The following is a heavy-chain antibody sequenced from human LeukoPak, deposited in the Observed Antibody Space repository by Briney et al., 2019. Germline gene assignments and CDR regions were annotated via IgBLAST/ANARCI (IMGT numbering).Heavy chain of an antibody. Sequence: PSETLSLTCTVSGGSISSSSYYWGWIRQPPGKGLEWIGTIYYSGSTYYNPSLKSRVTISLDTSKNQYSLKLSSVTAADTAVYYCARDLAAPGTTYYYYYMDVWGKGTTVTVSS. V-gene: IGHV4-39*07. CDR2: IYYSGST. J-gene: IGHJ6*03. D-gene: IGHD6-13*01. CDR1: GGSISSSSYY. CDR3: ARDLAAPGTTYYYYYMDV.